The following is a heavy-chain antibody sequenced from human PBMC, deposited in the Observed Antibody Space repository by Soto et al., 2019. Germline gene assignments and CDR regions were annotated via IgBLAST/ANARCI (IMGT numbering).Heavy chain of an antibody. V-gene: IGHV3-74*01. Sequence: PGGSLRLSCAASGFTFSSYWMHWVHQAPGKXLVWVSRINSDGSSTSYADSVKGRFTISRDNAKNTLYLQMNSLRAEDTAVYYCARGYCSSTSCYTLLYYYGMDVWGQGTTVTVS. CDR2: INSDGSST. CDR3: ARGYCSSTSCYTLLYYYGMDV. CDR1: GFTFSSYW. D-gene: IGHD2-2*02. J-gene: IGHJ6*02.